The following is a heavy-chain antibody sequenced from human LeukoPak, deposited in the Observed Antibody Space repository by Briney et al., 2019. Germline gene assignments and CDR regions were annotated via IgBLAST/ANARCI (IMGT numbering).Heavy chain of an antibody. D-gene: IGHD2-15*01. CDR3: ARARYCSGGSCYFDY. CDR1: GFTFSSNY. Sequence: TGGSLRLSCAASGFTFSSNYMSWVRRAPGKGLEWVSVIYSGGSTYYADSVKGRFTISRDNSKNTLYLQMNSLRAEDTAVYHCARARYCSGGSCYFDYWGQGTPVTVSS. V-gene: IGHV3-53*01. CDR2: IYSGGST. J-gene: IGHJ4*02.